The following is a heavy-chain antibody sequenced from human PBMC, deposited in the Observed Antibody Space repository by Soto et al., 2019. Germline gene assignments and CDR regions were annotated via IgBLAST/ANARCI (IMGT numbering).Heavy chain of an antibody. J-gene: IGHJ4*02. V-gene: IGHV3-23*01. Sequence: EVHLLESGGGLVQPGGSLRLSCAASGFTFSSYAMSWVRQAPGKGLEWVSAISGSGRSTYYADSVKGRFTISRDNSKNTLYLQMSSLRAGDTALYYCAKVVTTVVRGASSDYWGQGTLVTVSS. CDR1: GFTFSSYA. CDR2: ISGSGRST. CDR3: AKVVTTVVRGASSDY. D-gene: IGHD3-10*01.